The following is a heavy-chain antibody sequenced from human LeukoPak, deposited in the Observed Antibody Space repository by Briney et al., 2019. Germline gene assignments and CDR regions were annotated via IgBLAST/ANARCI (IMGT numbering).Heavy chain of an antibody. J-gene: IGHJ6*02. CDR3: ARASSWYSYGMDV. CDR1: GYTFTGYY. V-gene: IGHV1-2*02. D-gene: IGHD6-13*01. CDR2: INPNSGGT. Sequence: ASVTVSCKASGYTFTGYYMHWVRQAPGQGLEWMGWINPNSGGTNYAQKFQGRVTMTRDTSISTAYMELSRLRSDDTAVYYCARASSWYSYGMDVWGQGTTVTVSS.